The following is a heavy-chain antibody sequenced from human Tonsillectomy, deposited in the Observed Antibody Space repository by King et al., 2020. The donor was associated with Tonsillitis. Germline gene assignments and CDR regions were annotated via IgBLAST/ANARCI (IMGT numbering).Heavy chain of an antibody. D-gene: IGHD3-10*01. CDR2: IYYSGNT. Sequence: LQLQESGPGLVKPSETLSLTCTVSGGSISSNSYYWGWIRQPPGKGLEWIATIYYSGNTYYNPSLKSRVTISVDTSKNQFSLKLSSVTAADTAVYYCARPLYFYGSGSYPWFDPWGQGTLVTVSS. J-gene: IGHJ5*02. CDR3: ARPLYFYGSGSYPWFDP. CDR1: GGSISSNSYY. V-gene: IGHV4-39*01.